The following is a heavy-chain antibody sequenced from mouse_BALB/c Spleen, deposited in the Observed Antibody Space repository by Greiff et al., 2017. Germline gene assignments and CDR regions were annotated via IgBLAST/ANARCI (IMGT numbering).Heavy chain of an antibody. D-gene: IGHD1-1*01. J-gene: IGHJ1*01. Sequence: DVKLQESGPGLVKPSQSLSLTCTVTGYSITSDYAWTWIRQFPGNKLEWMGYISYSGSTSYNPSLKSRISITRDTSKNQFFLQLNSVTTEDTATYYCAHYYGSSRYFDVWGAGTTVTVSS. V-gene: IGHV3-2*02. CDR3: AHYYGSSRYFDV. CDR1: GYSITSDYA. CDR2: ISYSGST.